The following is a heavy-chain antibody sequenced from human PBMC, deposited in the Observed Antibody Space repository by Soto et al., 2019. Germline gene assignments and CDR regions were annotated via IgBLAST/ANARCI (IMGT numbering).Heavy chain of an antibody. CDR2: ISGSGDST. CDR3: AHPRGFGVFDAYDF. J-gene: IGHJ3*01. V-gene: IGHV3-23*01. D-gene: IGHD3-10*01. Sequence: GGSLRLSCAASGFTFSTYAMSWVRQAPGKGLEWVSAISGSGDSTYSADSVRGRFTISRDNSINTLYLQMNNLGNEDTAVYYCAHPRGFGVFDAYDFWGQGTMVTVSS. CDR1: GFTFSTYA.